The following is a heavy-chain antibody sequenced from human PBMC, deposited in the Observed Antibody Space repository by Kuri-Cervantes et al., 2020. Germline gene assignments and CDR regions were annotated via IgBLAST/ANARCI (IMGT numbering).Heavy chain of an antibody. CDR1: GGTFSSYA. Sequence: SVKVSCKASGGTFSSYAISWVRQAPGQGLEWMGGSIPIFGTANYAQKFQGRVTITADESTSTAYMELSSLRSEDTAVYYCARDPWAGTTGNWFDPWGQGTLVTVSS. D-gene: IGHD1-7*01. CDR3: ARDPWAGTTGNWFDP. V-gene: IGHV1-69*13. CDR2: SIPIFGTA. J-gene: IGHJ5*02.